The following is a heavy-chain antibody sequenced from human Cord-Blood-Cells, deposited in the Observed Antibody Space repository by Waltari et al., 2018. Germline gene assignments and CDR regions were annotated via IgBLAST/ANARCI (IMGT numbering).Heavy chain of an antibody. V-gene: IGHV4-34*01. CDR3: ARERESGTGDDAFDI. Sequence: QVQLQQWGAGLLKPSETLSLTCAVYGGSFSGYYWSWIRQPPGKGLEWIGEINHSGSTTYNPSLKSRVTISVDTSKNQFSLKLSSGTAADTAVYYCARERESGTGDDAFDIWGQGTMVTVSS. D-gene: IGHD7-27*01. CDR1: GGSFSGYY. J-gene: IGHJ3*02. CDR2: INHSGST.